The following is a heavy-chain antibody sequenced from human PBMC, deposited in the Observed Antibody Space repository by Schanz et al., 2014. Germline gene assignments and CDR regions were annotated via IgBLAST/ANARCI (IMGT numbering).Heavy chain of an antibody. CDR1: GFTFSDYY. CDR2: VSASGGGP. CDR3: AKVAPAATYLDS. V-gene: IGHV3-23*01. D-gene: IGHD2-2*01. J-gene: IGHJ4*02. Sequence: VQLLESGGALVQPGGSLRLSCAASGFTFSDYYMTWIRQAPGKGLEWVSLVSASGGGPFYADSVKGRFAISRDNSKNSLFLQMNSLSAEDTAVYYCAKVAPAATYLDSWGLGTLVTVSS.